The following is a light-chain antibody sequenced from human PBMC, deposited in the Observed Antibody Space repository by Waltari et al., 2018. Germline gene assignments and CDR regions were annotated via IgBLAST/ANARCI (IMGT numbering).Light chain of an antibody. J-gene: IGLJ1*01. CDR1: SSDIGRYKS. Sequence: QSALTQPASVSGSPGQSITISCTGSSSDIGRYKSVSWYQQHPGKAPKLIIYDVTNRPPGVSERFSGSKSGNTASLTISGLQAEDEADYCCSSYTTSSPRYVFGPGTKVTVL. V-gene: IGLV2-14*03. CDR2: DVT. CDR3: SSYTTSSPRYV.